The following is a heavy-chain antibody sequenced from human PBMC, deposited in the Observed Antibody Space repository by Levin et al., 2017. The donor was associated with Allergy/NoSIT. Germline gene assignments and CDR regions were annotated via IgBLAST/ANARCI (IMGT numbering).Heavy chain of an antibody. CDR1: GFTFDDYA. V-gene: IGHV3-9*01. J-gene: IGHJ6*02. CDR2: ISWNSGSI. CDR3: AKGLGYCSSTSCYTAQGKDYYYYGMDV. D-gene: IGHD2-2*02. Sequence: GGSLRLSCAASGFTFDDYAMHWVRQAPGKGLEWVSGISWNSGSIGYADSVKGRFTISRDNAKNSLYLQMNSLRAEDTALYYCAKGLGYCSSTSCYTAQGKDYYYYGMDVWGQGTTVTVSS.